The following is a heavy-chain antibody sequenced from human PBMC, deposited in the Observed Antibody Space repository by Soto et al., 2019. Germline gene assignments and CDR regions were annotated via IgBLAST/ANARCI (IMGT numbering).Heavy chain of an antibody. J-gene: IGHJ4*02. CDR3: VKESRAVPAKEHFDF. CDR1: GFAFSNYA. Sequence: EVQLLASGGGLVQPGGSLTLSCASSGFAFSNYAISWVRQAPEKGLEWVSDISGSGGLSHYADSVKGRLTISRDNSKNTVYLQMNSLTAEDTASYYCVKESRAVPAKEHFDFWGEGTRVTVSA. D-gene: IGHD6-19*01. V-gene: IGHV3-23*01. CDR2: ISGSGGLS.